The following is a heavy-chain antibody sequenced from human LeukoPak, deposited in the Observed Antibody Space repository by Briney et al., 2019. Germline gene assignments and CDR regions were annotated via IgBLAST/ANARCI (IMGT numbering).Heavy chain of an antibody. CDR3: AKGPPGSDNDWYFDL. V-gene: IGHV1-24*01. Sequence: ASVKVSCKASGYTFTIYYMHWVRQAPGQGLEWMGGFDPEENKRIYAQKFKGRVTMTEDTSTDTAYMELSSLRFEDTAVYFCAKGPPGSDNDWYFDLWGRGTLVTVSS. CDR2: FDPEENKR. D-gene: IGHD6-19*01. CDR1: GYTFTIYY. J-gene: IGHJ2*01.